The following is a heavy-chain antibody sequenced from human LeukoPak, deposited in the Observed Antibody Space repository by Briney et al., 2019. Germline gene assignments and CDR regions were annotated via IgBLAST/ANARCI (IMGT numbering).Heavy chain of an antibody. CDR3: AGLVGRYSSGLYYYYFDY. CDR1: GDSINSLAL. CDR2: MYLSGTT. J-gene: IGHJ4*02. V-gene: IGHV4-4*02. Sequence: SGTLSLTCTVSGDSINSLALWIWVRQPPGQGLAWIGEMYLSGTTHSNPSVKSRVTISIDKSKNQFFLNLSSVTAADTAVYYCAGLVGRYSSGLYYYYFDYWGQGTLVTVSS. D-gene: IGHD3-22*01.